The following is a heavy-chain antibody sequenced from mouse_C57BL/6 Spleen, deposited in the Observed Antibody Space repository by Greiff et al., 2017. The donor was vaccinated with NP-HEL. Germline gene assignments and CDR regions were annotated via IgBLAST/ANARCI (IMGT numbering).Heavy chain of an antibody. Sequence: EVQLVESGGGLVQPGGSMKLSCAASGFTFSDAWMDWVRQSPEKGLEWVAEIRNKANNHATYYAESVKGRFTISREDSKSSVSLQMNSLRSGDTGIYYCTALPIAWFAYWGQGTLVTVCA. J-gene: IGHJ3*01. CDR1: GFTFSDAW. V-gene: IGHV6-6*01. CDR2: IRNKANNHAT. CDR3: TALPIAWFAY.